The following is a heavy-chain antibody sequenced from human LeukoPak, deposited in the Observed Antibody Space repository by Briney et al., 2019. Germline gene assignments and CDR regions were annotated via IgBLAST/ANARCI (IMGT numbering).Heavy chain of an antibody. D-gene: IGHD2-2*01. CDR2: IIPIFGTA. Sequence: SVKVSCKASGGTFSSYAISWVRQAPGQGLEWMGGIIPIFGTANYAQKFQGRVTITADKSTSTAYMELSSLRSEDTAVYCCARDSGADIVVVPAASDYWGQGTLVTVSS. CDR3: ARDSGADIVVVPAASDY. CDR1: GGTFSSYA. V-gene: IGHV1-69*06. J-gene: IGHJ4*02.